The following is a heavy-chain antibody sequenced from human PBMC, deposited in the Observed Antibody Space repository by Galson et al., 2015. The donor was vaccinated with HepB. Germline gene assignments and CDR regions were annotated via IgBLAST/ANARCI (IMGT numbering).Heavy chain of an antibody. CDR1: GGTFSSYA. J-gene: IGHJ6*02. Sequence: SVKVSCKASGGTFSSYAISWVRQAPGQGLEWMGGIIPIFGTANYAQKFQGRVTITADESTSTAYMELSSLRSEDTAVYYCARTLLRAGIGSYYYYYGMDVWGQGTTVTVSS. V-gene: IGHV1-69*13. D-gene: IGHD1-1*01. CDR2: IIPIFGTA. CDR3: ARTLLRAGIGSYYYYYGMDV.